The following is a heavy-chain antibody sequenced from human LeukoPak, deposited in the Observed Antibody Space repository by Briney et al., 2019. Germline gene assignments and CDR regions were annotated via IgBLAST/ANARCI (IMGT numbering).Heavy chain of an antibody. CDR2: ISGSGGST. J-gene: IGHJ4*02. V-gene: IGHV3-23*01. CDR3: AKDINIWSGYYTLSASLDY. CDR1: GFTFSSYA. Sequence: PGGSLRLSCAASGFTFSSYAMSWVRQAPGKGLEWVSAISGSGGSTYYVDSVKGRFTISRDNSKNTLHLQMNSLRAEDTAVYYCAKDINIWSGYYTLSASLDYWGQGTLVTVSS. D-gene: IGHD3-3*01.